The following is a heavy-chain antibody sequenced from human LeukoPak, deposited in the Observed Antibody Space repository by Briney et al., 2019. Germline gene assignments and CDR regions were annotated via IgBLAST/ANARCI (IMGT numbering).Heavy chain of an antibody. CDR1: GGSVSSSSYY. CDR3: ARVYSGYDYPFDF. CDR2: IYYSGNT. J-gene: IGHJ4*02. D-gene: IGHD5-12*01. V-gene: IGHV4-39*02. Sequence: SETLSLTCTVSGGSVSSSSYYWGWIRQPPGKGLEWIGNIYYSGNTYYNPSLKSRVTISVDTSKNHFSLKLTSVTAADTAVYYCARVYSGYDYPFDFWGQGTLVSVSS.